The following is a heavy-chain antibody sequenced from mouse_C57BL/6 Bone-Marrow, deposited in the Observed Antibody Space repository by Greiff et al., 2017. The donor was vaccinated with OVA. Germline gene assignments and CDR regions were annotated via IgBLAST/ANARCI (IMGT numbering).Heavy chain of an antibody. Sequence: QVQLQQPGAELVKPGASVKLSCKASGYTFTSYWMQWVKQRPGQGLEWIGEIDPSDSYTNYNQKFKGKATLTVDTSSSTAYMQLSSLTSEDSAVYYCARSYYYGSSYGGFAYWGQGTLVTVSA. CDR3: ARSYYYGSSYGGFAY. CDR1: GYTFTSYW. D-gene: IGHD1-1*01. CDR2: IDPSDSYT. V-gene: IGHV1-50*01. J-gene: IGHJ3*01.